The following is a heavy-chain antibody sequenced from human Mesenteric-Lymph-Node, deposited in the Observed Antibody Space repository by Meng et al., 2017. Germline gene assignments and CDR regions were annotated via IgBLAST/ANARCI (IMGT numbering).Heavy chain of an antibody. V-gene: IGHV3-33*01. CDR2: IWSDGSNR. J-gene: IGHJ4*02. CDR3: ARGYYGGNSDFDY. Sequence: QVQLVESGGGVVQPGRYMRLSWAASGFTFRSYGMHWVRQAPGKGLEWVAVIWSDGSNRYYADSVKGRFAISRDISKNTLILQMNSLRAEDTAVYYCARGYYGGNSDFDYWGQGTLVTVSS. D-gene: IGHD4-23*01. CDR1: GFTFRSYG.